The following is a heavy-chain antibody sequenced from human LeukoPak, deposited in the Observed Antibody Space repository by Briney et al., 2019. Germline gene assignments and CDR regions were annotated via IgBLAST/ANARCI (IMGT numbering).Heavy chain of an antibody. J-gene: IGHJ6*03. CDR2: ISDSGTT. V-gene: IGHV4-59*01. CDR3: ARDFMVRGDQVNCYYYYMDV. CDR1: GGSISNYY. Sequence: SETLSLTCTVSGGSISNYYWSWIRQPPGKGLEWIGYISDSGTTNYNPSLKSRVTTSLDTSKNQFSLQLRSVTAADTAVYYCARDFMVRGDQVNCYYYYMDVWGTGATITVSS. D-gene: IGHD3-10*01.